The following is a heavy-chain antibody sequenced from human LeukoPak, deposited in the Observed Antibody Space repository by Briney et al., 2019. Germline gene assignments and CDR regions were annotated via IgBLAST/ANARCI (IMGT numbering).Heavy chain of an antibody. CDR3: ARMVQQLPPYYYYYMDV. CDR1: GGSFSGYY. Sequence: PSETLSLTCAVYGGSFSGYYWSWIRQPPGKGLEWIGEINHSGSTNYNPSLKSRVTISVDTSKNQFSLKLSSVTAADTAVYYCARMVQQLPPYYYYYMDVWGKGTTVTVSS. D-gene: IGHD6-13*01. J-gene: IGHJ6*03. CDR2: INHSGST. V-gene: IGHV4-34*01.